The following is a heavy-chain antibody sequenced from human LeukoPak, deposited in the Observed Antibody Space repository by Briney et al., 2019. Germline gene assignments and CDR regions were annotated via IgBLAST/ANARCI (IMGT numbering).Heavy chain of an antibody. CDR2: IRYDGSNK. Sequence: GGSLRLSCAASGFTFRSDGMHWVRQAPGKGLEWVAFIRYDGSNKYYADSVKGRFTIHRDSSKNTLYLQMNRRTARNTVVYYGPKDQTYDSTFLDYWGQGDLVTVSS. V-gene: IGHV3-30*02. CDR1: GFTFRSDG. CDR3: PKDQTYDSTFLDY. D-gene: IGHD3-22*01. J-gene: IGHJ4*02.